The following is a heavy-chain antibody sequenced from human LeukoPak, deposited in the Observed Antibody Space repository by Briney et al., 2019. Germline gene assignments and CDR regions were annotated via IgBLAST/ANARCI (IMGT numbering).Heavy chain of an antibody. CDR2: IHHSGST. D-gene: IGHD5-12*01. CDR1: GYSISSGYY. CDR3: ARVGYSGYDWGGAFDI. J-gene: IGHJ3*02. V-gene: IGHV4-38-2*01. Sequence: SETLSLTCAVSGYSISSGYYWGWIRQPPGKGLEWIGSIHHSGSTYYNPSLKSRVTISVDTSKNQFSLKLSSVTAADTAVYYCARVGYSGYDWGGAFDIWGQGTMVTVSS.